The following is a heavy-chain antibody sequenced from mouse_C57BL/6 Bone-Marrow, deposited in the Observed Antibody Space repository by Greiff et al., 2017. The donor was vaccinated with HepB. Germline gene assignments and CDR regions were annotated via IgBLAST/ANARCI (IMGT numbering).Heavy chain of an antibody. D-gene: IGHD4-1*01. CDR1: GYAFSSSW. CDR3: ALTGTEDY. CDR2: IYPGDGDT. J-gene: IGHJ2*01. Sequence: QVQLKESGPELVKPGASVKISCKASGYAFSSSWMNWVKQRPGKGLEWIGRIYPGDGDTNYNGKFKGKATLTVDKSSSTAYMQLSSLTSEDSAVYYCALTGTEDYWGQGTTLTVSS. V-gene: IGHV1-82*01.